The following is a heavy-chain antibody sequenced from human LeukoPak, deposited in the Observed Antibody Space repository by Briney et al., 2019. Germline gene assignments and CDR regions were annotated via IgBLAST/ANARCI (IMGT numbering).Heavy chain of an antibody. CDR2: IYFSGNT. Sequence: TSETLSLTGTVSGGSISSNNYSWGWIRQPPRKGLDWAGTIYFSGNTYYNPSLKSRVTISVDTSKNQFSLNLNSVTAADTAVYYCARRGSVSAFDIWGQGTMVTGSS. J-gene: IGHJ3*02. CDR1: GGSISSNNYS. CDR3: ARRGSVSAFDI. D-gene: IGHD3-16*01. V-gene: IGHV4-39*01.